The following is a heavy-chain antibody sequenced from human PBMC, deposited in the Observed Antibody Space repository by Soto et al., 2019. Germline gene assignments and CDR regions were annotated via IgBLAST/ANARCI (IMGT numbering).Heavy chain of an antibody. D-gene: IGHD2-8*01. Sequence: EVHLLESGGHLVQPGDSLTLSCAASGFTFSDYAMTWVRQAPGKGLEWVSVLGGRGDGIQYADSVKGRFTVSIDNSRAKLFLRMKSLRAEDTATYFCAKYMVQSATRVFDYWGQGALVSVSS. CDR2: LGGRGDGI. J-gene: IGHJ4*02. CDR3: AKYMVQSATRVFDY. CDR1: GFTFSDYA. V-gene: IGHV3-23*01.